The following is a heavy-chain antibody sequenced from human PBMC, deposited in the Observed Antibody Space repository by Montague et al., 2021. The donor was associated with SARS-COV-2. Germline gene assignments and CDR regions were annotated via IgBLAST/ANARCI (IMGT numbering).Heavy chain of an antibody. CDR1: GGSISSPDYY. CDR3: TRQLPSYCATNKCYPYYFDG. CDR2: ISYTGRT. Sequence: SETLYLTCTVSGGSISSPDYYWGWIRQSPGTGLEWIGSISYTGRTYYNPSLRSRVSFSMDTSTNHFSLSLSSVTVADTAVYFCTRQLPSYCATNKCYPYYFDGWGQGALVTVSS. D-gene: IGHD2-8*01. V-gene: IGHV4-39*01. J-gene: IGHJ4*02.